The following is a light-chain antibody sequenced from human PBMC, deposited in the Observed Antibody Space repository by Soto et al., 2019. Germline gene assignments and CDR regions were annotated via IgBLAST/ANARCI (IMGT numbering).Light chain of an antibody. CDR2: VNSDGSH. J-gene: IGLJ3*02. V-gene: IGLV4-69*01. Sequence: QLVLTQSPSASASLGASVKLTCTLISGHSYYAIAWHQQQPEKGPRYLMKVNSDGSHTKGDGIPDRFSGSSSGAERYLTISSLQSEDEADYYWQTWGAGIRVFGGGTKVTVL. CDR3: QTWGAGIRV. CDR1: SGHSYYA.